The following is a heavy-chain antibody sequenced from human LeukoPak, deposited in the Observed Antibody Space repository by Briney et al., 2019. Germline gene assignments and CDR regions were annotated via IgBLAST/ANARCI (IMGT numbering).Heavy chain of an antibody. CDR2: ISAYNGNT. D-gene: IGHD3-10*01. Sequence: ASVKVSCKASGYTFTSYAMNWVRQAPGQGLEWMGWISAYNGNTNYAQKLQGRVTMTTDTSTSTAYMELRSLRSDDTAVYYCARDRKTMVRGVTINWFDPWGQGTLVTVSS. CDR3: ARDRKTMVRGVTINWFDP. J-gene: IGHJ5*02. V-gene: IGHV1-18*01. CDR1: GYTFTSYA.